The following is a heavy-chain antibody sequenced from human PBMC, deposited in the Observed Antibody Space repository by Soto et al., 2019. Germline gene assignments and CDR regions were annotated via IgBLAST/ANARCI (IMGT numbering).Heavy chain of an antibody. D-gene: IGHD6-13*01. Sequence: QVQLQESGPGLVKPSWTLSLTCAVSGDPITSDKWWRWIRQPPGKGLQWIGEIYHSGSTKYNPSRKRRVIISVDKSKIHFSLNLRSVTAADAAVYYCARGETQQQRDYWGQGTLVTVSS. J-gene: IGHJ4*02. V-gene: IGHV4-4*02. CDR3: ARGETQQQRDY. CDR2: IYHSGST. CDR1: GDPITSDKW.